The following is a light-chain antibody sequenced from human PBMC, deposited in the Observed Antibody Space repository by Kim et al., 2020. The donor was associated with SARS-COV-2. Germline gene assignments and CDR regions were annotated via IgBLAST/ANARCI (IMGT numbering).Light chain of an antibody. CDR3: SSYTSSSTLRV. CDR2: EVS. V-gene: IGLV2-14*01. Sequence: QSAMTQPASVAGSPGQSISISCTGTSSDVGGYNYVSWYQQHPGKAPKFMIYEVSNRPSGVSNSFSGSKSGNTASLTISGLQAEDEADYYGSSYTSSSTLRVFGTRAKVTVL. J-gene: IGLJ1*01. CDR1: SSDVGGYNY.